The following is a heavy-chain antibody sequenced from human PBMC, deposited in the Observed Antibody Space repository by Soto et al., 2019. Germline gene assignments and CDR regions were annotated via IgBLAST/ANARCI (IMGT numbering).Heavy chain of an antibody. V-gene: IGHV3-53*04. CDR2: IYSGGST. CDR1: GFTVSSNY. J-gene: IGHJ3*02. CDR3: ARGTFSGSSGPAFDI. D-gene: IGHD1-26*01. Sequence: GGSLRLSCAASGFTVSSNYMIWVRQAPGKGLEWVSVIYSGGSTYYAASVKGRFTISRHNSKNTLYLQMNSLRAEDTAVYYCARGTFSGSSGPAFDIWGQGTMVTVSS.